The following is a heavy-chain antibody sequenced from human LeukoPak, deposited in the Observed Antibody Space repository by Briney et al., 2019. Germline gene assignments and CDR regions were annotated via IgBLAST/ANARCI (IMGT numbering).Heavy chain of an antibody. CDR1: GYTFTGYY. Sequence: ASVKVSCKASGYTFTGYYMHWVRQAPGQGLEWMGWINPNSGGTNYAQKFQGRVTMTRDTSISTAYMELSRLRSDETAVYYCARGGYDCSGGSCYPNWFDPWGQGTLVTVSS. CDR2: INPNSGGT. J-gene: IGHJ5*02. CDR3: ARGGYDCSGGSCYPNWFDP. V-gene: IGHV1-2*02. D-gene: IGHD2-15*01.